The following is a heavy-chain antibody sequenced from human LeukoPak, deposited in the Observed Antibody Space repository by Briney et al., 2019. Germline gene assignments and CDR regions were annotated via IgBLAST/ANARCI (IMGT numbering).Heavy chain of an antibody. CDR1: GFTVSSNC. CDR3: ARDPTPTQLWFRGTFDY. D-gene: IGHD5-18*01. CDR2: IYVGGNT. J-gene: IGHJ4*02. Sequence: PGGSLRLSCAVSGFTVSSNCMSWVRQAPGKGLEWVSVIYVGGNTYYADSVKGRFTISRDNAKNSLYLQTNGLRAEDTAVYYCARDPTPTQLWFRGTFDYWGQGALVTVSS. V-gene: IGHV3-53*01.